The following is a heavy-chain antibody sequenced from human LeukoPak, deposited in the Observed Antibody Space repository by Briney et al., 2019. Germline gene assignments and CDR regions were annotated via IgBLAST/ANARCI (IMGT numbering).Heavy chain of an antibody. Sequence: GASVKVSCKASGYTFTSYDINWVRQATGQGLEWMGWMNPNSGNTGYAQKVQGRVTMTRNISISTAYMELSSLRSEDTAVYYCARGLAAAVNGADYWGQGTLVTVSS. V-gene: IGHV1-8*01. J-gene: IGHJ4*02. CDR1: GYTFTSYD. CDR3: ARGLAAAVNGADY. CDR2: MNPNSGNT. D-gene: IGHD6-13*01.